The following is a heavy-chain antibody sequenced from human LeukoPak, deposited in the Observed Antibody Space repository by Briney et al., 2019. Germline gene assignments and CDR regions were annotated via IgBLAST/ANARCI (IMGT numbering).Heavy chain of an antibody. Sequence: ASVKVSCKASGGTFSSYAISWVRQAPGQGLEWMGGIIPIFGTANYAQKFQGRVTITADESTSTAYMELSSLRSEDTAVYYCARAPVNHDILTGYYKGGAFDIWGQGTMVTVSS. V-gene: IGHV1-69*13. CDR3: ARAPVNHDILTGYYKGGAFDI. CDR2: IIPIFGTA. D-gene: IGHD3-9*01. J-gene: IGHJ3*02. CDR1: GGTFSSYA.